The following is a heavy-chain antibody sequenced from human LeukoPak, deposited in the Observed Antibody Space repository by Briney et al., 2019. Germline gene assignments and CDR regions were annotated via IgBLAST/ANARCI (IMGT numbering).Heavy chain of an antibody. CDR2: INHSGST. V-gene: IGHV4-34*01. J-gene: IGHJ4*02. CDR1: GGSFSGYY. Sequence: SETVPLTCAVYGGSFSGYYWYWIRQPPGKGLEWIGEINHSGSTNYNPSLKSRVTISVDTSKNQFSLKLSSVTAADTAVYYCARVPEYYDSSFFDYWGRGTLDTVSS. D-gene: IGHD3-22*01. CDR3: ARVPEYYDSSFFDY.